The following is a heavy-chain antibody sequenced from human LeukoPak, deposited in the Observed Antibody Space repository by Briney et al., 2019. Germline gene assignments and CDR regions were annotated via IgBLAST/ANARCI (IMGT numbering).Heavy chain of an antibody. D-gene: IGHD6-13*01. CDR3: AGSNKIAAAGTWSFDY. CDR1: GFTVSSNY. V-gene: IGHV3-11*01. CDR2: ISSSGSTI. Sequence: PGGSLRLSCAASGFTVSSNYMSWVRQAPGKGLEWVSYISSSGSTIYYADSVEGRFTISRDNAKNSLYLQMNSLRAEDTAAYYCAGSNKIAAAGTWSFDYWGQGTLVTVSS. J-gene: IGHJ4*02.